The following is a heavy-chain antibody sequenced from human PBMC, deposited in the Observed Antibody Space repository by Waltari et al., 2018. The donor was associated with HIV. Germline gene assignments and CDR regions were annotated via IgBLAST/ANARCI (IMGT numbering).Heavy chain of an antibody. CDR2: IWYDGSNK. CDR3: ARDRSSSWYGKDYYYFGMDV. Sequence: VQVVQSGGGVVQPGRSLRLSCAGAGFTFSRYGMHWVRRAPGKGLEWVALIWYDGSNKYYADSVKGRFAISRDNSKNTVYLQMNSLRAEDTAVYYCARDRSSSWYGKDYYYFGMDVWGQGTTVTVSS. J-gene: IGHJ6*02. CDR1: GFTFSRYG. D-gene: IGHD6-13*01. V-gene: IGHV3-33*01.